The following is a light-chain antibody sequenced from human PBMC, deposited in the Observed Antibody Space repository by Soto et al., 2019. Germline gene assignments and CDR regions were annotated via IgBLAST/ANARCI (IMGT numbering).Light chain of an antibody. Sequence: EIVLTQSPVTLSLSPGERATLSCRASQSVSSYLAWYQQRPGQAPRLLIYDAFNRATGIPARLSGSGSGTDFTLTISSLEPEDFAVYYCQQRSNWPLTFGGGTKVEIK. CDR3: QQRSNWPLT. J-gene: IGKJ4*01. V-gene: IGKV3-11*01. CDR2: DAF. CDR1: QSVSSY.